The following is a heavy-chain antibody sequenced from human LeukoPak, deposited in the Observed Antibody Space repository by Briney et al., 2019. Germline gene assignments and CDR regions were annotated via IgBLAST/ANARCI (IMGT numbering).Heavy chain of an antibody. V-gene: IGHV3-21*04. J-gene: IGHJ6*03. CDR1: GFTFSSYS. Sequence: GGSLRLSCAASGFTFSSYSMNWVRQAPGKGLEWVSSISSSSSYIYYADSVKGRFTISRDKAKNTLYLQMNSLRAEDTAVYYCAKAGGGYYGSGGNSYYYYMDVWGKGTTVTISS. D-gene: IGHD3-10*01. CDR2: ISSSSSYI. CDR3: AKAGGGYYGSGGNSYYYYMDV.